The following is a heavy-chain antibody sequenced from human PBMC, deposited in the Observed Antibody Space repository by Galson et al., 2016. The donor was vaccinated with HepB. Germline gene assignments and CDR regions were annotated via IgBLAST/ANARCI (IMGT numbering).Heavy chain of an antibody. D-gene: IGHD3-10*01. CDR3: ARDPGGRGRGYYYGMDV. CDR1: GFLFNTYG. CDR2: ISAYNGNT. V-gene: IGHV1-18*01. Sequence: SVKVSCKASGFLFNTYGFSWLRQAPGQGLEWMGWISAYNGNTNYAQRFQGRVTMTTDTSTSTACMELRSLRSDDKAAYFCARDPGGRGRGYYYGMDVWGQGTTVTVSS. J-gene: IGHJ6*02.